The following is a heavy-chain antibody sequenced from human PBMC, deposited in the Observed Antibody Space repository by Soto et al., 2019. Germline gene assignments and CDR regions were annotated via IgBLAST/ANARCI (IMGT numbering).Heavy chain of an antibody. CDR3: ARGTRRDYYDSSGYLWSTRWFDP. V-gene: IGHV1-18*01. J-gene: IGHJ5*02. D-gene: IGHD3-22*01. Sequence: ASVKVSCKASGYTFTSYGISWVRQAPGQGLEWMGWISAYNGNTNYAQKLQGRVTMTTDTSTSTAYMELSRLRSDDTAVYYCARGTRRDYYDSSGYLWSTRWFDPWGQGTLVTVSS. CDR1: GYTFTSYG. CDR2: ISAYNGNT.